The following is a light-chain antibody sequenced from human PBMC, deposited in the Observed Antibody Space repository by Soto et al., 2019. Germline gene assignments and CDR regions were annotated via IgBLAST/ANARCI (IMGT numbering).Light chain of an antibody. V-gene: IGKV3-15*01. CDR1: QRVSSN. J-gene: IGKJ5*01. Sequence: DIVMTQSPATLSVSLGERAPLSCRPSQRVSSNLAWYQQKPGQAPRLLSNGASTRATGIPPTFCGSGSATEYTLTISSLQSEDFAVYYGQQYNNWPPITFGQGTRLEIK. CDR2: GAS. CDR3: QQYNNWPPIT.